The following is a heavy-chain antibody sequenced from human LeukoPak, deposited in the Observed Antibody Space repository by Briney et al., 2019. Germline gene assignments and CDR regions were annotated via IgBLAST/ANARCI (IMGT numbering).Heavy chain of an antibody. J-gene: IGHJ4*02. Sequence: TSETLSLTCTVSGGSISSYYWSWIRQPAGKGLEWIGRIYSTGSTNYNPSLKSRVTMSVDTSKNQFSLRLRSVTAADTAVYYCARQITSAGTAGFDFWGQGALVTVSS. CDR2: IYSTGST. D-gene: IGHD6-13*01. CDR1: GGSISSYY. CDR3: ARQITSAGTAGFDF. V-gene: IGHV4-4*07.